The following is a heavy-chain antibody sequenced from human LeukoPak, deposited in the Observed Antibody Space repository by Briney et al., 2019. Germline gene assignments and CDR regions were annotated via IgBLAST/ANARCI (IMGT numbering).Heavy chain of an antibody. CDR2: INHSGST. J-gene: IGHJ5*02. CDR1: GGSFSGYY. CDR3: AREGQYSSSSEFWFDP. Sequence: SETPSLTCAVYGGSFSGYYWSWIRQPPGKGLEWIGEINHSGSTNYNPSLKSRVTISVDTSKNQFSLKLSSVTAADTAVYYCAREGQYSSSSEFWFDPWGQGTLVTVSS. D-gene: IGHD6-6*01. V-gene: IGHV4-34*01.